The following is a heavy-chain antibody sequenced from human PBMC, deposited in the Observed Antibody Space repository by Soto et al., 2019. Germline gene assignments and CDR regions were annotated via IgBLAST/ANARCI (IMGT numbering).Heavy chain of an antibody. Sequence: GGSLRLSCASSGFTLSSYAMSWVRRAPGKGLEWVSAISANDGSTYYADSVKGRFTISRDDSKNTLYLQMSSLRAEDTAVYYCARVDYFDYWGQGTLVTVSS. V-gene: IGHV3-23*01. CDR3: ARVDYFDY. CDR2: ISANDGST. J-gene: IGHJ4*02. CDR1: GFTLSSYA.